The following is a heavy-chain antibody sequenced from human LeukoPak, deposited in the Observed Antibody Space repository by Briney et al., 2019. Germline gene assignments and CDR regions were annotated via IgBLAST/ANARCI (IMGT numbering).Heavy chain of an antibody. CDR1: GGSISSYY. CDR3: ARHRRFLDGYYFDY. CDR2: IYTSGST. V-gene: IGHV4-4*09. D-gene: IGHD3/OR15-3a*01. Sequence: SETLSLTCTVSGGSISSYYWSWIRQPPGKGLEWIGYIYTSGSTNYNPSLKSRVTISVDTSKNQFSLELSSVTAADTAVYYCARHRRFLDGYYFDYWGQGTMVTVSS. J-gene: IGHJ4*02.